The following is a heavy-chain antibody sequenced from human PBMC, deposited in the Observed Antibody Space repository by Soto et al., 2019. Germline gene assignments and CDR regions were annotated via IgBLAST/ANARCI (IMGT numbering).Heavy chain of an antibody. D-gene: IGHD6-19*01. CDR1: GFTFSNAW. J-gene: IGHJ4*02. V-gene: IGHV3-23*05. Sequence: GGSLRLSCAASGFTFSNAWMSWVRQAPGKGLEWVSTIDGPTTNTHYIDSVKGRFFISRDNAINTVYLQMNGLRAEDTAVYYCVTWLSAHFDYWGRGTLVTVSS. CDR2: IDGPTTNT. CDR3: VTWLSAHFDY.